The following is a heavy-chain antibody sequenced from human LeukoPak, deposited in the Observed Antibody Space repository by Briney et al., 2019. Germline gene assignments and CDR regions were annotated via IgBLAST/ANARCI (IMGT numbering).Heavy chain of an antibody. Sequence: PGGSLRLSCVASRFTFSSFAMSWVRQAPGKGLEWVSTISGSGDRTYYADSVKGRFTISRDNSKNTPYLQMNSLRAEDTALYYCARPEGITMVRGVIYWGQGTLVTVSS. D-gene: IGHD3-10*01. CDR3: ARPEGITMVRGVIY. V-gene: IGHV3-23*01. CDR2: ISGSGDRT. CDR1: RFTFSSFA. J-gene: IGHJ4*02.